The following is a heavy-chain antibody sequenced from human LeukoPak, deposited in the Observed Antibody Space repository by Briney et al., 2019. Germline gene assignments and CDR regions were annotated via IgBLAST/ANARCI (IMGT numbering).Heavy chain of an antibody. CDR2: IYYSGST. J-gene: IGHJ5*02. D-gene: IGHD3-9*01. CDR3: ASSHYDILTGSFQNWFDP. CDR1: GGSISSYY. Sequence: PSETLSLTCTVSGGSISSYYWSWLRQPPGKGLEWIGYIYYSGSTNYNPSLKSRVTISVDTSKNQFSLKLSSVTAADTAVYYCASSHYDILTGSFQNWFDPWGQGTLVTVSS. V-gene: IGHV4-59*08.